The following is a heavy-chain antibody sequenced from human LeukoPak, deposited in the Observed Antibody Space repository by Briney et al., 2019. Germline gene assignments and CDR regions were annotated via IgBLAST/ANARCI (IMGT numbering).Heavy chain of an antibody. CDR3: ARVIAAAGTGYYFDY. J-gene: IGHJ4*02. CDR2: IIPIFGTA. V-gene: IGHV1-69*05. CDR1: GGTFSSYA. Sequence: GASVKVSCKAFGGTFSSYAISWVRQAPGQGLEWMGGIIPIFGTANYAQKFQGRVTITTDESTSTAYMELSSLRSEDTAVYYCARVIAAAGTGYYFDYWGQGTLVTVSS. D-gene: IGHD6-13*01.